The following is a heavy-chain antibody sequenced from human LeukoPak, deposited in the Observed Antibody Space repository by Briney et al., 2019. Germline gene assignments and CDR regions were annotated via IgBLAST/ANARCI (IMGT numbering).Heavy chain of an antibody. CDR2: INHSGST. CDR1: GGSFSGYY. CDR3: ARGPHPVTTPPFDY. J-gene: IGHJ4*02. Sequence: SETLSLTCAAYGGSFSGYYWSWIRHPPGKGREWIGEINHSGSTNYNPSLKSRVTISVDTSKNQFSLKLSSVTAADTAVYYCARGPHPVTTPPFDYWGQGTLVTVSS. D-gene: IGHD4-17*01. V-gene: IGHV4-34*01.